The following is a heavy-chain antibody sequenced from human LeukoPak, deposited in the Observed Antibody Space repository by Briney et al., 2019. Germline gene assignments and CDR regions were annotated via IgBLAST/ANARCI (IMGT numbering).Heavy chain of an antibody. J-gene: IGHJ4*02. CDR2: IKQDGSEK. V-gene: IGHV3-7*05. CDR1: GFXFSSYW. CDR3: ARDLADY. Sequence: PGGSLRLSCAASGFXFSSYWMSWVRQAPGKGLEWVANIKQDGSEKYYVDSVKGRFTISRDNARNSLYLQMNSLRAEDTAFYYCARDLADYWGQGTLVTVSS.